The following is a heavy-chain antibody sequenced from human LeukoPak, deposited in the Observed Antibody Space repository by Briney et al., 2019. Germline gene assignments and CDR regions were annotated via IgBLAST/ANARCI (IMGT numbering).Heavy chain of an antibody. J-gene: IGHJ6*02. Sequence: PGRSLRLSCAASGFTFSSYGMHWVRQAPGKGLEWVAVIWYDGSNKYYADSVKGRFTISRDNSKNTLYLQMNSLRAEDTAVYYCARDQGDSGSFWYYYGMDVWGQGTTVTVSS. CDR2: IWYDGSNK. D-gene: IGHD5-12*01. CDR1: GFTFSSYG. CDR3: ARDQGDSGSFWYYYGMDV. V-gene: IGHV3-33*01.